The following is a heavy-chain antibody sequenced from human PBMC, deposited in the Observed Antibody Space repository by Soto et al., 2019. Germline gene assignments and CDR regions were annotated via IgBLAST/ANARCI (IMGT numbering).Heavy chain of an antibody. D-gene: IGHD2-15*01. CDR1: GFTFSSYA. V-gene: IGHV3-30-3*01. CDR2: ISYDGSNK. Sequence: ESGGGVVQPGRSLRLSCAASGFTFSSYAMHWVRQAPGKGLEWVAVISYDGSNKYYADSVKGRFTISRDNSKNTLYLQMNSLRAEDTAVYYCARDTPYCSGGSCYEGGPVDYWGQGTLVTVSS. J-gene: IGHJ4*02. CDR3: ARDTPYCSGGSCYEGGPVDY.